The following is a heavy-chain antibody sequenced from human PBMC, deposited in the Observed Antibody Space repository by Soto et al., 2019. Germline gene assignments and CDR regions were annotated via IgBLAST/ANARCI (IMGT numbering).Heavy chain of an antibody. V-gene: IGHV3-53*01. CDR2: IYSGGST. CDR3: ARDLPYYDFWSGYYPYGMDV. CDR1: GFTVSSNY. D-gene: IGHD3-3*01. Sequence: GSLRLSCAASGFTVSSNYMSWVRQAPGKGLEWVSVIYSGGSTYYADSVKGRFTISRDNSKNTLYLQMNSLRAEDTAVYYCARDLPYYDFWSGYYPYGMDVWGQGTTVTVSS. J-gene: IGHJ6*02.